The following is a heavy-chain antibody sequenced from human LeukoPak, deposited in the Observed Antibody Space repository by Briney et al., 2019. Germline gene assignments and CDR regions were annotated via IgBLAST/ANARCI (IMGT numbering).Heavy chain of an antibody. J-gene: IGHJ4*02. CDR1: GFAFSSYT. CDR2: ISGTGTYI. D-gene: IGHD2-15*01. V-gene: IGHV3-21*01. CDR3: ARGLCSGGTCYSGLDY. Sequence: GGSLRLSCAASGFAFSSYTMNRVRQAPGKGLEWVSSISGTGTYIYYADSVKGRFTISRDNAKNSLYLQMNSLRAEDTAMYYCARGLCSGGTCYSGLDYWGRGTLVTVSS.